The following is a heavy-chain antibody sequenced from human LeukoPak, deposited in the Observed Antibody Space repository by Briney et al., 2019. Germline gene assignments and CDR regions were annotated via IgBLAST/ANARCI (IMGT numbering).Heavy chain of an antibody. CDR2: IYYGGST. CDR1: GDSISGSSYY. D-gene: IGHD5-24*01. Sequence: PSETLSLTCTVSGDSISGSSYYWGWIRQPPGTGLEWIGNIYYGGSTYYSPSLKSRVSISVDTSKNQVSLKLSSVTAADTAVYYCASADGYKIDYWGQGTLVTVSS. J-gene: IGHJ4*02. CDR3: ASADGYKIDY. V-gene: IGHV4-39*01.